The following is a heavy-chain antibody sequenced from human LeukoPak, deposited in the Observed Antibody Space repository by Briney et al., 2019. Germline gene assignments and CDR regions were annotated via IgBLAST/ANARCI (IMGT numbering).Heavy chain of an antibody. J-gene: IGHJ3*02. Sequence: PGGSLRLSCAASGFTFSRFEMNWVRQAPGKGLEWVSYISSSGRTTYYADSVKGRFTISRDNAKNSLFLQMNSLRAEDTAVYYCARERDTVITFDACDIWGQGTMVTVSS. CDR3: ARERDTVITFDACDI. D-gene: IGHD4-17*01. V-gene: IGHV3-48*03. CDR1: GFTFSRFE. CDR2: ISSSGRTT.